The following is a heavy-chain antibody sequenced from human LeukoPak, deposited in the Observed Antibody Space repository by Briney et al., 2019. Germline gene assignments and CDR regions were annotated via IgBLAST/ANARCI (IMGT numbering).Heavy chain of an antibody. D-gene: IGHD2-21*02. Sequence: PSETLSLTCSVSGSSFRSGHYWGWIRQSSGEGLEWIGNVHETGYANYNPSLRSRVTISVDPSKSQFPLRLTSVTAADTAVYYCARAVVTATIDGFQIWGQGTMVTVSS. CDR2: VHETGYA. J-gene: IGHJ3*02. CDR1: GSSFRSGHY. V-gene: IGHV4-38-2*02. CDR3: ARAVVTATIDGFQI.